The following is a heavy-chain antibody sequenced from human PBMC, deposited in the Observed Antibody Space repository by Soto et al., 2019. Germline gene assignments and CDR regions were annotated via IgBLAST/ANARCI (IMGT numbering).Heavy chain of an antibody. J-gene: IGHJ6*03. CDR2: ISGSGGST. CDR3: ARGVRIVVVPADTDYYYYYMDV. V-gene: IGHV3-23*01. CDR1: GFTFCSYA. D-gene: IGHD2-2*01. Sequence: GGSLRLSCAASGFTFCSYAMSWVRQAPGKGLEWVSAISGSGGSTYYADSVKGRFTISRDNSKNTLYLQMNSLRSEDTAVYYCARGVRIVVVPADTDYYYYYMDVWGKAPTVTVS.